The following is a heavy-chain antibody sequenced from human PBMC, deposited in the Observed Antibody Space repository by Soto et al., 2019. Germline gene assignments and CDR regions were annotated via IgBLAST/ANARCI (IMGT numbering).Heavy chain of an antibody. D-gene: IGHD3-16*02. CDR1: GGSFSGYY. J-gene: IGHJ3*02. CDR2: INHSGST. Sequence: PSETLSLTCAVYGGSFSGYYWSWIRQPPGKGLEWIGEINHSGSTNYNPSLKSRVTISVDTSKNQFSLKLSSVTAADTAVYYCARCPYDYIWGSYRSGAFDIWGQGTMVTVSS. V-gene: IGHV4-34*01. CDR3: ARCPYDYIWGSYRSGAFDI.